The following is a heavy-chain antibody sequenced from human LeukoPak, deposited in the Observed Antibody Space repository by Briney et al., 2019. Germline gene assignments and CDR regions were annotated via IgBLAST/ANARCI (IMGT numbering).Heavy chain of an antibody. CDR1: GFTFSNAW. D-gene: IGHD6-13*01. Sequence: PGGSLRLSCAASGFTFSNAWMNWVRQAPGKGLEWVGHIKSKTDGGTTDYAAPVKDRFTISRDDSKNTLYLQMNSLKTEDTAVYYCTTRAAAGIDYWGQGTLVTVSS. CDR3: TTRAAAGIDY. J-gene: IGHJ4*02. V-gene: IGHV3-15*07. CDR2: IKSKTDGGTT.